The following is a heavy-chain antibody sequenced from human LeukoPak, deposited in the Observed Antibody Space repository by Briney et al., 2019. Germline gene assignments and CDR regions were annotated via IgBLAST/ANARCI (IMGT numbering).Heavy chain of an antibody. J-gene: IGHJ6*03. CDR3: ARVYGSGSYYNGYYYYYMDV. Sequence: PSETLSLTCAVSGGSISSNSYYWSWIRQPPGKGLEWIGSIYYSGSTYYNPSLKSRVTISVDTSKNQFSLKLSSVTAADTAVYYCARVYGSGSYYNGYYYYYMDVWGKGTTVTISS. CDR1: GGSISSNSYY. D-gene: IGHD3-10*01. V-gene: IGHV4-39*01. CDR2: IYYSGST.